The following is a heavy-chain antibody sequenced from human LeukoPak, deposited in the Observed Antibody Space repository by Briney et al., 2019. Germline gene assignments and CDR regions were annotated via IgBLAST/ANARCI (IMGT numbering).Heavy chain of an antibody. CDR2: INHSGST. Sequence: SETLSLTCAVYGGSFSGYYWSWIRQPPGKGLEWIGEINHSGSTDYNPSLKSRVTISVDTSKNQFSLKLSSVTAADTAVYYCASDNTAMFDWGQGTLVTVSS. J-gene: IGHJ4*02. CDR1: GGSFSGYY. CDR3: ASDNTAMFD. D-gene: IGHD5-18*01. V-gene: IGHV4-34*01.